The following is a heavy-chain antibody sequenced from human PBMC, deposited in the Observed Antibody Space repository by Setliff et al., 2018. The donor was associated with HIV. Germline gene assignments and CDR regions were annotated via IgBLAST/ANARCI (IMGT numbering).Heavy chain of an antibody. J-gene: IGHJ4*02. CDR3: ATNWNGGEDF. CDR1: GYTFXXXX. Sequence: RLSVXVAGYTFXXXXXHVGHQAPGKGLEWVAVIWYDXRKIYYADSVKGRFTISRDNARDSLYLQMDSLRDEDTAVYYCATNWNGGEDFWGQGTLVTVSS. V-gene: IGHV3-33*03. CDR2: IWYDXRKI. D-gene: IGHD1-1*01.